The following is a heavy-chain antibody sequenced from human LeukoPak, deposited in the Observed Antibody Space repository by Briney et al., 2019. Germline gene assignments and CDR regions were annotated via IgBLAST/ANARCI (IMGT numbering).Heavy chain of an antibody. J-gene: IGHJ4*02. CDR2: ISSSSTYI. CDR3: ARQQYYDYSGYYARALDY. CDR1: GFTFSSYN. V-gene: IGHV3-21*01. D-gene: IGHD3-22*01. Sequence: PGGSLRLSCAASGFTFSSYNMNWVRQAPGKGLEWVSPISSSSTYINYADSVKGRFTISRDNAKDSLYLQMNSLRVEDTAVYYCARQQYYDYSGYYARALDYWGQGTLVTVSA.